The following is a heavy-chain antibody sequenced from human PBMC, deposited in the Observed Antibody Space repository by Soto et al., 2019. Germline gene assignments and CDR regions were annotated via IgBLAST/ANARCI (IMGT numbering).Heavy chain of an antibody. V-gene: IGHV3-23*01. CDR3: AKERVPNEGSGFSQIFTDS. J-gene: IGHJ4*02. D-gene: IGHD3-22*01. CDR2: ISYNGGGT. CDR1: GFTFSKYA. Sequence: PGGSLRLSCAASGFTFSKYAMTWARQAPGKGLEWVSAISYNGGGTYYVDSVKGRFTVSRDNSKNTLYLQMHSLRAEDTAVYYCAKERVPNEGSGFSQIFTDSGGQGPVAPVPS.